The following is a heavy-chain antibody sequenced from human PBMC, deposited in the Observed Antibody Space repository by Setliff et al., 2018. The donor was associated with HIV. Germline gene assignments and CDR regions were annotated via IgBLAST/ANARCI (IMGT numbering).Heavy chain of an antibody. CDR1: GTSFSDYY. D-gene: IGHD2-21*02. CDR3: VRWYYCVSGACYRADY. J-gene: IGHJ4*02. CDR2: MNQSGTT. Sequence: SETLSLTCSVYGTSFSDYYWSWVRQAPGKGLEWIGEMNQSGTTNYNPSLKSRVTMSIDTSERQFSLKLTSVTAADTAVYYCVRWYYCVSGACYRADYWGQGTMVTVSS. V-gene: IGHV4-34*01.